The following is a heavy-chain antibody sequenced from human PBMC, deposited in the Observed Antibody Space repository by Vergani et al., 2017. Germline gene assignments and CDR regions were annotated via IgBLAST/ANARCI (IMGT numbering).Heavy chain of an antibody. J-gene: IGHJ6*03. CDR1: GGTFSSYT. Sequence: QVQLVQSGAEVKKPGSSVKVSCKASGGTFSSYTISWVRQAPGQGLEWMGRIIPILGIANYAQKFQGRVTITADKSTSTAYMELSSLRSEDTAVYYCAREPKIGYGSGSSCYPPASYYYYYMDVGGKGTTVTVSS. D-gene: IGHD2-15*01. CDR2: IIPILGIA. V-gene: IGHV1-69*08. CDR3: AREPKIGYGSGSSCYPPASYYYYYMDV.